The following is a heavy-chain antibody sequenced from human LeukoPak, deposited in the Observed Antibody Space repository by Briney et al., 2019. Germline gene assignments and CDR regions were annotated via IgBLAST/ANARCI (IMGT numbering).Heavy chain of an antibody. J-gene: IGHJ2*01. D-gene: IGHD3-10*01. V-gene: IGHV4-4*07. Sequence: SETLSLTCTVSGGSISSYYWSWIRQPAGKGLEWIGRIYTSGSTYYNPSLKSRVTISVDTSKNQFSLKLSSVTAADTAVYYCARQGSITMARGVPFRYFDLWGRGTLVTVSS. CDR1: GGSISSYY. CDR2: IYTSGST. CDR3: ARQGSITMARGVPFRYFDL.